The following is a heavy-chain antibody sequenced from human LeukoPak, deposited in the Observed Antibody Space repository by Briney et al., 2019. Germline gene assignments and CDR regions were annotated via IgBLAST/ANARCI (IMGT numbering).Heavy chain of an antibody. J-gene: IGHJ6*02. V-gene: IGHV1-2*02. CDR2: INPNSGGT. Sequence: ASVKVSCKASGYTFTGYYMHWVRQAPGQGLEWMGWINPNSGGTNYAQKFQGRVTMTRDTSISTAYMELSRLRSDDTAVYYCARGGVLPHYYYGMDVWGQGTTVTVSS. D-gene: IGHD3-3*01. CDR1: GYTFTGYY. CDR3: ARGGVLPHYYYGMDV.